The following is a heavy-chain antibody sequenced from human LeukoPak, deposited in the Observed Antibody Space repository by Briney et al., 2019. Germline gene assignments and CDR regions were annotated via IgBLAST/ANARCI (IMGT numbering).Heavy chain of an antibody. CDR1: GYIFTNYY. Sequence: GASVKVSCKASGYIFTNYYMHWVRQAPGHGLEWMGIINSSGGSTSYAQKFQGRVTMTRDTPTSTVYMELSSLTSEDTAVYYCARGDQVPWNDGIGPLYWGQGTLVTVSS. CDR3: ARGDQVPWNDGIGPLY. V-gene: IGHV1-46*01. J-gene: IGHJ4*02. D-gene: IGHD1-1*01. CDR2: INSSGGST.